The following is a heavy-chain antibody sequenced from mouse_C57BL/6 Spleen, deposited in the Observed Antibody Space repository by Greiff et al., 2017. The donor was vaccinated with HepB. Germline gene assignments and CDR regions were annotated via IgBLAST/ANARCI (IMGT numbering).Heavy chain of an antibody. J-gene: IGHJ3*01. Sequence: VKLMESGAELVRPGASVTLSCKASGYTFTDYEMHWVKQTPVHGLEWIGAIDPETGGTAYNQKFKGKAILTADKSSSTAYMELRSLTSEDSAVYYCTPGYYSWFAYWGQGTLVTVSA. CDR3: TPGYYSWFAY. CDR1: GYTFTDYE. D-gene: IGHD2-3*01. V-gene: IGHV1-15*01. CDR2: IDPETGGT.